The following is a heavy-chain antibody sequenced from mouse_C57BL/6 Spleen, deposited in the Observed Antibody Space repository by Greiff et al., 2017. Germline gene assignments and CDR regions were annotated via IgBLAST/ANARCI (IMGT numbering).Heavy chain of an antibody. Sequence: VKLMESGPELVKPGASVKLSCKASGYPFTSYDINWAKQRPGPGLEWIGWIYPRVGSTTYNEKFKGKATWTVDTSSSTADMVLHSLTSEDSAVYFCAGSGYSFDYWGQCTTLTVSS. CDR1: GYPFTSYD. CDR2: IYPRVGST. V-gene: IGHV1-85*01. D-gene: IGHD3-2*02. J-gene: IGHJ2*01. CDR3: AGSGYSFDY.